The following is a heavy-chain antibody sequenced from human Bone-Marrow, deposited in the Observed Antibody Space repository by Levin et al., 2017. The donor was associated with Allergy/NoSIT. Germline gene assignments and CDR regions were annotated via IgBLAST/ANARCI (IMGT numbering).Heavy chain of an antibody. CDR3: AREGFSSIWNGYFHH. D-gene: IGHD6-19*01. CDR1: GDSVSSNDYF. Sequence: KASETLSLTCTVSGDSVSSNDYFWSWIRQAPGKGLQWIAHIHFLGSTNYNPSLKSRTTISVDTSKNQFSLQLSSVTAADTAVYYCAREGFSSIWNGYFHHWGQGTLVTASS. CDR2: IHFLGST. V-gene: IGHV4-61*08. J-gene: IGHJ1*01.